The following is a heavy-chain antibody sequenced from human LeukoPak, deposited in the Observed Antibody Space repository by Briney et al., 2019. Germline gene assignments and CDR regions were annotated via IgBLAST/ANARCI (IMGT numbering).Heavy chain of an antibody. V-gene: IGHV3-53*01. J-gene: IGHJ4*02. CDR2: IYSDSK. Sequence: AGGSLTLSCTVSRFTVSSNSMSWVRQAPGKGLEWVSFIYSDSKHYSDSVKGGFTISRDNYNNTLHLQMNSLRAEDTAVYYCARRAGAYSHPYDYWGQGTLVTVSS. CDR3: ARRAGAYSHPYDY. CDR1: RFTVSSNS. D-gene: IGHD4/OR15-4a*01.